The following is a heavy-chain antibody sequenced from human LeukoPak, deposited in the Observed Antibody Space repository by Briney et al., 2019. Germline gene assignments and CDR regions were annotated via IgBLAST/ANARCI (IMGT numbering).Heavy chain of an antibody. CDR2: IIPIFGTA. Sequence: SSVKVSCKASGGTFSSYAISWVRQAPGQGLEWMGGIIPIFGTANYAQKFQGRVTITTDESTSTAYMELSSPRSEDTAVYYCARDDGYNALYYYYMDVWGKGTTVTVSS. V-gene: IGHV1-69*05. CDR1: GGTFSSYA. CDR3: ARDDGYNALYYYYMDV. J-gene: IGHJ6*03. D-gene: IGHD5-24*01.